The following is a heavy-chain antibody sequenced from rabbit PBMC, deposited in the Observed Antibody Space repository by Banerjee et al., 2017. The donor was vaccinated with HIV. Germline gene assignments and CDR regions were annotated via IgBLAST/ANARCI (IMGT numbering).Heavy chain of an antibody. CDR3: AREVDGVGVGYASC. CDR1: GFSFSNKYV. CDR2: INTSSGNT. Sequence: QEQLEESGGDLVKPEGSLTLTCTASGFSFSNKYVMCWVRQAPGKGLEWIACINTSSGNTVYASWAKGRFAISRTSSTTVTLQMTRLTAAATAAYFCAREVDGVGVGYASCWGPGPPVPFS. J-gene: IGHJ2*01. V-gene: IGHV1S45*01. D-gene: IGHD6-1*01.